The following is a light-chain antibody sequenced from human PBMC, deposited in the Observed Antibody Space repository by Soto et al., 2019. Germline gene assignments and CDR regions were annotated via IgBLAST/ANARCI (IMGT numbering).Light chain of an antibody. J-gene: IGKJ4*01. CDR2: AAS. CDR3: QRSYSTLT. V-gene: IGKV1-39*01. CDR1: QSISSY. Sequence: DIPMTKSPSSLSASVGARVTITCRASQSISSYLNWYQQKPGKAPKLLIYAASSLQIGVPSRFSGSGSGTDFTLTISSLQPERLATYFCQRSYSTLTFGGWTKVEIK.